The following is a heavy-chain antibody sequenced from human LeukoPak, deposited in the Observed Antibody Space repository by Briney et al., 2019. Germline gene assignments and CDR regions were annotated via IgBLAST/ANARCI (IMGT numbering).Heavy chain of an antibody. CDR1: GGSISSSSYY. D-gene: IGHD3-16*01. CDR2: IYYSGST. V-gene: IGHV4-39*07. Sequence: SETLSLTCTVSGGSISSSSYYWGWIRQPPGKGLEWIGSIYYSGSTYYNPSLKSRVTISVDTSKNQFSLKLSSVTAADTAVYYCARDRGVGDSRRKPRYFDLWGRGTLVAVSS. CDR3: ARDRGVGDSRRKPRYFDL. J-gene: IGHJ2*01.